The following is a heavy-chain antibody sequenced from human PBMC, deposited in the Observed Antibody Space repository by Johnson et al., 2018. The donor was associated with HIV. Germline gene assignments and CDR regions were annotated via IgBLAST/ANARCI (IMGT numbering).Heavy chain of an antibody. CDR1: GFTFSSYA. Sequence: QEQLVESGGGVVQPGRSLRLSCAASGFTFSSYAMHWVRQAPGKGLEWVAIISYDGNNKDYADSVKGRFTISRDNSKNTLFLQMNSLITEDTAVYFCASEASFAPRPETAFDVWGQGTKVTVSS. CDR3: ASEASFAPRPETAFDV. J-gene: IGHJ3*01. V-gene: IGHV3-30-3*01. CDR2: ISYDGNNK. D-gene: IGHD2/OR15-2a*01.